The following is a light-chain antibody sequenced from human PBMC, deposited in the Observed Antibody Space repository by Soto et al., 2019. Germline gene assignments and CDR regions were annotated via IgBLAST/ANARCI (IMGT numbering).Light chain of an antibody. CDR2: DAS. CDR3: QQYDSLPIT. Sequence: IQMTQSPSSLSVSVGDRVTITCQASQDISNFLNWYQQKPGKAPKVLIYDASTLETGVPSRFSGGGSGTDFTFTISSLQPEDIATYHCQQYDSLPITFGQGTRLEIK. J-gene: IGKJ5*01. CDR1: QDISNF. V-gene: IGKV1-33*01.